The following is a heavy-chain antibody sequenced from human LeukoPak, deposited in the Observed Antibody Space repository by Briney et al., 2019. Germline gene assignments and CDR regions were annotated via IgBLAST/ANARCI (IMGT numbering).Heavy chain of an antibody. Sequence: GGSLRLSCAASGFIFSSYWMSWVRQAPGKGLEWVANINQDESEKNYVDSVKGRFTISRDNAKNSLDLQMNSLRAEDTAVYYCARALLGSMGFDYWGQGTLVTVSS. D-gene: IGHD5/OR15-5a*01. CDR2: INQDESEK. V-gene: IGHV3-7*01. J-gene: IGHJ4*02. CDR3: ARALLGSMGFDY. CDR1: GFIFSSYW.